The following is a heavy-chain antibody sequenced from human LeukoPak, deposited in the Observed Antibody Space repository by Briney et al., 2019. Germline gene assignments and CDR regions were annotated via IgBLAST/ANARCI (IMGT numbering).Heavy chain of an antibody. CDR1: GFTVSSNY. CDR2: IYSGGST. V-gene: IGHV3-66*01. J-gene: IGHJ4*02. Sequence: GGSLRLSCAASGFTVSSNYMSWVRQAPGKGLEWVSVIYSGGSTYYADSVRGRFTISRDNSKNTLYLQMNSLRAEDTAVYYCARAPGGEYAAAWKLGYFDYWGQGTLVTVSS. D-gene: IGHD6-13*01. CDR3: ARAPGGEYAAAWKLGYFDY.